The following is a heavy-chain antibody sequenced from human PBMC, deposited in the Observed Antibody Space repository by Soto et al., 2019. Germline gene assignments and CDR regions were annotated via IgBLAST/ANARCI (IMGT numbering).Heavy chain of an antibody. CDR2: ISGSGGST. Sequence: GGSLRLSCAASGFTFSSYAMSWGRQAPGTGLEWVSAISGSGGSTYYADSVKGRFTISRDNSKNTLYLQMNSLRAEDTAVYYCAKEGSRYSGYELDYWGQGTLVTVSS. CDR1: GFTFSSYA. D-gene: IGHD5-12*01. J-gene: IGHJ4*02. V-gene: IGHV3-23*01. CDR3: AKEGSRYSGYELDY.